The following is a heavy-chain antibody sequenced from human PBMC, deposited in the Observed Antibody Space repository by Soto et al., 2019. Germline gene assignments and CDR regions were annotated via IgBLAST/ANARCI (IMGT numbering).Heavy chain of an antibody. CDR1: GFTFSSYA. V-gene: IGHV3-23*01. D-gene: IGHD6-13*01. CDR3: AKGRWRSSWYFGLDY. CDR2: ISGSGGST. Sequence: GGSLRLSCAASGFTFSSYAMSWVRQAPGKGLEWVSAISGSGGSTYYADSVKGRFTISRDNSKNTLYLQMNSLRAEDTAVYYCAKGRWRSSWYFGLDYWGQGTLVTVSS. J-gene: IGHJ4*02.